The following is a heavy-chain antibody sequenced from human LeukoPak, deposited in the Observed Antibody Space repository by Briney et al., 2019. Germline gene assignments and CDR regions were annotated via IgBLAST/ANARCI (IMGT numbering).Heavy chain of an antibody. Sequence: GGSLRLSCAASGFTFSSYGMSWVRQAPGKGLEWVAFLRYDGSNKYYADSMKGRFTISRDNSKNTLYLQMNSLSAEDTAVYYCAKGSRWFIDYWGQGTLVTVSS. V-gene: IGHV3-30*02. D-gene: IGHD6-19*01. CDR2: LRYDGSNK. CDR1: GFTFSSYG. J-gene: IGHJ4*02. CDR3: AKGSRWFIDY.